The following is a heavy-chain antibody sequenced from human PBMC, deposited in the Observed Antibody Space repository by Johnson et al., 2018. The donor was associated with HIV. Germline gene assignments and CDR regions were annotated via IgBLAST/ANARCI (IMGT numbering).Heavy chain of an antibody. J-gene: IGHJ3*02. V-gene: IGHV3-30*18. Sequence: QEQLVESGGGLVKPGGSLRLSCAASGFTFSSYGMHWVRQAPGKGLEWVAVISYDGNNKYYADSVKGRFTISRDNSKNTLYLQMNSLRAEDTAVYYCAKEGSGYFHAFDIWGQGTMVTVSS. CDR2: ISYDGNNK. CDR1: GFTFSSYG. D-gene: IGHD3-22*01. CDR3: AKEGSGYFHAFDI.